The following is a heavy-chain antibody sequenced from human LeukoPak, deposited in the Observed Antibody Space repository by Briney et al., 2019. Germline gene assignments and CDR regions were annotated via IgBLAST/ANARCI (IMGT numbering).Heavy chain of an antibody. CDR1: GGSISSSNW. J-gene: IGHJ3*02. CDR2: IYHSGST. D-gene: IGHD3-22*01. V-gene: IGHV4-4*02. CDR3: ARDQVYYDSSGLDAFDI. Sequence: PSETLSLTCAVSGGSISSSNWWSWVRQPPGKGLEWIGEIYHSGSTKYNPSLKSRVTISVDKSKNQFSLKLSSVTAADTAVYYCARDQVYYDSSGLDAFDIWAKGQWSPSLQ.